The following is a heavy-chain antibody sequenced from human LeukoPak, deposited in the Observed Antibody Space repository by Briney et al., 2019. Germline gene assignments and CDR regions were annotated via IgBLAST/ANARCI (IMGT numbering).Heavy chain of an antibody. CDR2: IYYSGST. Sequence: SETLSLTCTVSGGSVSSYYWSWIRQPPGKGLEWIGYIYYSGSTNYNPSLKSRVTISVDTSKNQFSLKLSSVTAADTAVYYCARRLGSSMVTFDIWGQGTMVTVSS. CDR3: ARRLGSSMVTFDI. CDR1: GGSVSSYY. D-gene: IGHD3-10*01. V-gene: IGHV4-59*08. J-gene: IGHJ3*02.